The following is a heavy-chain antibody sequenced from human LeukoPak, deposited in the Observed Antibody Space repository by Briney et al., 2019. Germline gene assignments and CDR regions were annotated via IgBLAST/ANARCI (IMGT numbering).Heavy chain of an antibody. Sequence: SETLSLTCTVSGGSISSYYWSWIRQPAGKGLEWIGRIYTSGSTNYNPSLKSRVTMSVDTSKNQFSLKLSSVTAADAAVYYCARARSYGSGSNWFDPWGQGTLVTVSS. V-gene: IGHV4-4*07. D-gene: IGHD3-10*01. CDR1: GGSISSYY. CDR2: IYTSGST. J-gene: IGHJ5*02. CDR3: ARARSYGSGSNWFDP.